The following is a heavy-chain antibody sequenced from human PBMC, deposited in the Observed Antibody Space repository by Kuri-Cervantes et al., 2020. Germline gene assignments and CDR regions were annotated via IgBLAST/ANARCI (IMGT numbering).Heavy chain of an antibody. Sequence: GGSLRLSCAASGFPFSSYSMNWVRQAPGKGLEWVAVISNDGSTTHYAASVRGRFTISKDKAKDTLYLRVNSLRANDTAMYFCGRGYDIAGYFMFWGQGVLVTVSS. CDR3: GRGYDIAGYFMF. V-gene: IGHV3-30*03. CDR2: ISNDGSTT. CDR1: GFPFSSYS. D-gene: IGHD2-2*01. J-gene: IGHJ4*02.